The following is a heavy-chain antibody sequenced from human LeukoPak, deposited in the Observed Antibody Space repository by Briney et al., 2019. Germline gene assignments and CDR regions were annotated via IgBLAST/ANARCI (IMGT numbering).Heavy chain of an antibody. V-gene: IGHV5-51*01. CDR2: IYPGDSDT. CDR1: GYSFTSYW. D-gene: IGHD3-22*01. Sequence: GESLQISCKGSGYSFTSYWIGWVRQMPGKGLEWMGIIYPGDSDTRYSPSFQGQVTISADKSISTAYLQWSSLKASDTAMYYCARRTDYYDSSGYYASGNYFDYWGQGTLVTVSS. J-gene: IGHJ4*02. CDR3: ARRTDYYDSSGYYASGNYFDY.